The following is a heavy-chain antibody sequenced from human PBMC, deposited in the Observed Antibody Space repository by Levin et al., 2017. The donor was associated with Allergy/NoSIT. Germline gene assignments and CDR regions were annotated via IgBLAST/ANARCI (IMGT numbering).Heavy chain of an antibody. CDR1: GDSFNRDDWY. CDR3: ARVDDSTGHQSTMGALDI. J-gene: IGHJ3*02. Sequence: LRLSCTVSGDSFNRDDWYWSWIRQSPGKGLEYIGYIYYSGTTYYNPSLRSRLVMSVDRSRNQFSLRLASVTAADTAVYYCARVDDSTGHQSTMGALDIWGPGTVVTVSS. D-gene: IGHD4-11*01. V-gene: IGHV4-30-4*01. CDR2: IYYSGTT.